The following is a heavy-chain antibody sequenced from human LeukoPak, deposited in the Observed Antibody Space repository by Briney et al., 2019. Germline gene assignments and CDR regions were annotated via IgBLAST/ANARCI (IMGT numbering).Heavy chain of an antibody. V-gene: IGHV3-23*01. Sequence: PGGSLRLSCAASGFTFSSYAMSWVRQAPGKGLEWVSAISGSGGSTYYADSVKGRFTISRDNSKNTLYLQMNSLRAEDTAVYYCAKDLGGITMIVVVDAFDIWGQGTMVTVSS. D-gene: IGHD3-22*01. CDR3: AKDLGGITMIVVVDAFDI. CDR1: GFTFSSYA. CDR2: ISGSGGST. J-gene: IGHJ3*02.